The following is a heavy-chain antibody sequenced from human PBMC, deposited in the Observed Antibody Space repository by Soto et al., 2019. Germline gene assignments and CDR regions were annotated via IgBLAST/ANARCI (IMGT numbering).Heavy chain of an antibody. CDR2: MNPNSGNT. D-gene: IGHD2-2*01. CDR3: ARAVRYCSSTSCYYYMDV. Sequence: QLQLVQSGAEVKKPGASVKVSCKASGYTFTSYDINWVRQATGQGLEWMGWMNPNSGNTGYAQKFQGRVTMTRNTSISTAYMELSSLRSEDTAVYYCARAVRYCSSTSCYYYMDVWGKGTTVTVSS. V-gene: IGHV1-8*01. J-gene: IGHJ6*03. CDR1: GYTFTSYD.